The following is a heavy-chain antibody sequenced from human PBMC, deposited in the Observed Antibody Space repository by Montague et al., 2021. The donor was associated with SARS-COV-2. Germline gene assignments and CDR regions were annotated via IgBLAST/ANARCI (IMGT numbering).Heavy chain of an antibody. CDR2: ISRNSGSI. Sequence: SLRLSCAASGFSFDDYAMHWVRQAPGKGLEWVSGISRNSGSIDYADSVKGRFTISRDNAKNSLYLQMNSLRADDTALYYCVKDIVRRPFISASDYWGQGTLVTVSS. J-gene: IGHJ4*02. CDR1: GFSFDDYA. V-gene: IGHV3-9*01. D-gene: IGHD2/OR15-2a*01. CDR3: VKDIVRRPFISASDY.